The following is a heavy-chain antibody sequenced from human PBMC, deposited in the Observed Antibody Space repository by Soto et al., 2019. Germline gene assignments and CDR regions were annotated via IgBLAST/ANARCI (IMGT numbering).Heavy chain of an antibody. CDR1: GYIFTTYW. V-gene: IGHV5-51*01. Sequence: PGESLKISCKVSGYIFTTYWIAWVRQMPGKGLEWMGVIYPGDSDTRYSPSFQGQVTISADKSISTAYLQWSSLKASDTAMYYCARLTQQLVYDAFDIWGQGTMVTVSS. D-gene: IGHD6-6*01. CDR3: ARLTQQLVYDAFDI. J-gene: IGHJ3*02. CDR2: IYPGDSDT.